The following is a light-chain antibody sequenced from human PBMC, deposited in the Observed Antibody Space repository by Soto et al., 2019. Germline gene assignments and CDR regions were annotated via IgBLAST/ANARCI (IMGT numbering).Light chain of an antibody. CDR2: VVS. CDR1: SSDVGGYNY. V-gene: IGLV2-14*03. Sequence: QSVLTQPASVSGSPGQSITISCTGTSSDVGGYNYVSWYQHHPGKAPKLMIFVVSNRPSGVSNRFSGSKSGNTASLTISGLQLEDEADYYCSSYTTRNTRKIVFGTGTKVTVL. CDR3: SSYTTRNTRKIV. J-gene: IGLJ1*01.